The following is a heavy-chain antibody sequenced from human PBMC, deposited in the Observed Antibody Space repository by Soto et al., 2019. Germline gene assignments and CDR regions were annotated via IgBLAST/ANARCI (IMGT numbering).Heavy chain of an antibody. V-gene: IGHV1-18*01. CDR2: ISLYSDGT. J-gene: IGHJ5*02. CDR1: GYTFSNYG. D-gene: IGHD2-2*01. CDR3: ARVVPGAEAWFGP. Sequence: ASVKVFCKTSGYTFSNYGITWVRQAPGQPLEWLGWISLYSDGTNYAQKFQGRVSMTTDTSTTTAYMELRSLRSDDTAVFYCARVVPGAEAWFGPWGQGTLVTVSS.